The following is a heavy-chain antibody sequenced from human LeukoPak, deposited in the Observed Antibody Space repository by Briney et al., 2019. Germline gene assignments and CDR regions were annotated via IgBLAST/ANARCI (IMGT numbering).Heavy chain of an antibody. Sequence: SETLSLTCAVYGGSFSSYYWSWIRQPPGKGLEWIGEINHSGSTNYNPSLKSRVTISVDTSKNQFSLKLSSVTAADTAVYYCARGKRGKGLKTYYYDSSGYWPIDYWGQGTLVTVSS. J-gene: IGHJ4*02. V-gene: IGHV4-34*01. CDR3: ARGKRGKGLKTYYYDSSGYWPIDY. CDR1: GGSFSSYY. D-gene: IGHD3-22*01. CDR2: INHSGST.